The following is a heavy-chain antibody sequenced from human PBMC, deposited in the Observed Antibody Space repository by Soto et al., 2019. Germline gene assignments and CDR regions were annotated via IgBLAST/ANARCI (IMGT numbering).Heavy chain of an antibody. CDR1: GYTFTGHY. CDR3: ARDKSSSWYGAFDI. Sequence: VKVSCKASGYTFTGHYMHWVRQAPGQGLEWMGWINPNSGGTNYAQKFQGWVTMTRDTSISTAYMELSRLRSDDTAVYYCARDKSSSWYGAFDIWGQGTMVTVSS. D-gene: IGHD6-13*01. J-gene: IGHJ3*02. V-gene: IGHV1-2*04. CDR2: INPNSGGT.